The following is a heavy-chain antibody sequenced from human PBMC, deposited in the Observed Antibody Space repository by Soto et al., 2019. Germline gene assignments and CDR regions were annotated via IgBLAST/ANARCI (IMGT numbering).Heavy chain of an antibody. Sequence: GGSLRLSCAASGFTFSSYSMTWVRQAPGKGLEWVSSISSSSSYIYYADSVKGRFTISRDNAKNSLYLQMNSLRAEATAVYYCARDEYYDDSSGYSLCGCWGRRSL. V-gene: IGHV3-21*01. CDR3: ARDEYYDDSSGYSLCGC. CDR1: GFTFSSYS. D-gene: IGHD3-22*01. J-gene: IGHJ4*02. CDR2: ISSSSSYI.